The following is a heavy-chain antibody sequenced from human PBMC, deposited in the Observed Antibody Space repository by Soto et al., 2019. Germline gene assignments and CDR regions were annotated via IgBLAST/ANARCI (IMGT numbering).Heavy chain of an antibody. CDR2: MNPNSGNT. V-gene: IGHV1-8*01. D-gene: IGHD5-12*01. CDR3: ARSLGGWLDAYYYYYGMDV. Sequence: GASVKVSCKASGYTFTSYDINWVRQATGQGLEWMGWMNPNSGNTGYAQKFQGRVTMTRNTSISTAYMELSSLRSEDTAVYYCARSLGGWLDAYYYYYGMDVWGQGTTVTVSS. CDR1: GYTFTSYD. J-gene: IGHJ6*02.